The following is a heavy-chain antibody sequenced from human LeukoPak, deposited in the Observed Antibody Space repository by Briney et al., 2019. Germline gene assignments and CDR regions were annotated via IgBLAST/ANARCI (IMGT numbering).Heavy chain of an antibody. Sequence: SETLSLTCTVSGYSISSGYYWGWIRQPPGEGLEWIGSIYHSGSTYYNPSLKSRVTISVDTSKNQFSLKLSSVTAADTAVYYCARDVTRWFDPWGQGTLVTVSS. CDR1: GYSISSGYY. J-gene: IGHJ5*02. CDR2: IYHSGST. CDR3: ARDVTRWFDP. V-gene: IGHV4-38-2*02. D-gene: IGHD5-18*01.